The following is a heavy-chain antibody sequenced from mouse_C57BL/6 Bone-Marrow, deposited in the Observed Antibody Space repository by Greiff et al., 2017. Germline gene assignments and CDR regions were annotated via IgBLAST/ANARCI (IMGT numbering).Heavy chain of an antibody. CDR2: ISNLAYSI. CDR3: ARRPSHYYGSTSWYFDV. CDR1: GFTFSDYG. J-gene: IGHJ1*03. D-gene: IGHD1-1*01. Sequence: EVQGVESGGGLVQPGGSLKLSCAASGFTFSDYGMAWVRQAPRKGPEWVAFISNLAYSIYYADTVTGRFTISRENAKNTLYLEMSSLRSEDTAMYYCARRPSHYYGSTSWYFDVWGTGTTVTVSS. V-gene: IGHV5-15*01.